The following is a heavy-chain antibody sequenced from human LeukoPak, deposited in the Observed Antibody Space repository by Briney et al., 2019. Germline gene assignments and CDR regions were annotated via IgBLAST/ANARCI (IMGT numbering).Heavy chain of an antibody. D-gene: IGHD6-13*01. CDR1: GGSISSYY. V-gene: IGHV4-59*01. CDR3: ARDDSSSWCKGWFDP. CDR2: IYYSGST. J-gene: IGHJ5*02. Sequence: SETLSLTCTVSGGSISSYYWSWIRQPPGKGLEWIGYIYYSGSTNYNPSLRSRVTISVDTSKNQFSLKLSSVTAADTAVYYCARDDSSSWCKGWFDPWGQGTLVTVSS.